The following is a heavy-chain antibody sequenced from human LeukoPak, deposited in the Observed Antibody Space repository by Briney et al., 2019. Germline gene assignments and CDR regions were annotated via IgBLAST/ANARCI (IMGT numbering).Heavy chain of an antibody. CDR1: GFTFSSYE. J-gene: IGHJ4*02. CDR3: ARDSLWFGELLDY. Sequence: GGSLRLSCAASGFTFSSYEMNWVRQAPGEGLECASYISSSGGTISYADSVKGRFTISRDNAKNALYLQMNSLRAEDTAVYYCARDSLWFGELLDYWGQGTLVTVSS. CDR2: ISSSGGTI. V-gene: IGHV3-48*03. D-gene: IGHD3-10*01.